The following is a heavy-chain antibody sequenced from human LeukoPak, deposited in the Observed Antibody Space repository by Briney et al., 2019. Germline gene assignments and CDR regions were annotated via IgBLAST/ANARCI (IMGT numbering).Heavy chain of an antibody. CDR3: ARGTGDGNWFDP. V-gene: IGHV3-21*01. CDR2: ISSSSSYI. J-gene: IGHJ5*02. D-gene: IGHD7-27*01. Sequence: GGSLRLSCAASGFTFSSYSMNWVRQAPGKGLEWVSSISSSSSYIYYADSVKGRFTISRDNAKNSLYLQMNSLRAEDTAVYYCARGTGDGNWFDPWGQGTLVTVSS. CDR1: GFTFSSYS.